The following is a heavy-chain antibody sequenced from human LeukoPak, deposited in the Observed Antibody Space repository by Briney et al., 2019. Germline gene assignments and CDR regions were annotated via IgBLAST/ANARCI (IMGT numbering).Heavy chain of an antibody. CDR2: MNPNSGNT. V-gene: IGHV1-8*02. D-gene: IGHD3-10*01. Sequence: ASVKVSCKASGYTFTGYYMHWVRQAPGQGLEWMGWMNPNSGNTGYAQKFQGRVTMTRNTSISTAYMELSSLRSEDTAVYYCARALTGYYGSGSYQFGYWGQGTLATVSS. J-gene: IGHJ4*02. CDR1: GYTFTGYY. CDR3: ARALTGYYGSGSYQFGY.